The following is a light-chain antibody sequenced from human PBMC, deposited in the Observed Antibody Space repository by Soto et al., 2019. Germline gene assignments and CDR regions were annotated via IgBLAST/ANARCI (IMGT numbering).Light chain of an antibody. J-gene: IGKJ1*01. V-gene: IGKV1-6*01. Sequence: AIQLTQSPSSLYASVGDRVTITCRASQAIRTALGWYQQKPGKVPKLLIYAASILQSGVPSRFSGSGSGTDFTLTISSLQPEDFATYFCQQTYSAPPTFGQGTKVGIK. CDR3: QQTYSAPPT. CDR2: AAS. CDR1: QAIRTA.